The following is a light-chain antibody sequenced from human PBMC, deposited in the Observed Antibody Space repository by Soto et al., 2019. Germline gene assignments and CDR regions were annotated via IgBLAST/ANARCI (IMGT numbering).Light chain of an antibody. CDR1: QSISSW. CDR2: KAS. V-gene: IGKV1-5*03. CDR3: QQYNIYSPRNP. Sequence: DIQMTQSPSTLSASVGDRVTITCRASQSISSWLAWYQQKPGKATKILIYKASYLESGVPSRFSGSGSGTEFTLTISSLQPDDFATYYCQQYNIYSPRNPFGQGTKVEIK. J-gene: IGKJ1*01.